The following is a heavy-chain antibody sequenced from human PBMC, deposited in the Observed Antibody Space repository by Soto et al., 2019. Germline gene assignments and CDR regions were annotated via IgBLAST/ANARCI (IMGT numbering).Heavy chain of an antibody. CDR3: ERDRGGGITMIVVVSPGAFDI. CDR1: GGTFSSYA. Sequence: QVQLVQSGAEVKKPGSSVKVSCKASGGTFSSYAISWVRQAPGQGLEWMGGIIPIFGTANYAQKFQGRVTITADESTSTAYMELSSLRSEDTAVYYCERDRGGGITMIVVVSPGAFDIWGQGTMVTVSS. D-gene: IGHD3-22*01. V-gene: IGHV1-69*01. J-gene: IGHJ3*02. CDR2: IIPIFGTA.